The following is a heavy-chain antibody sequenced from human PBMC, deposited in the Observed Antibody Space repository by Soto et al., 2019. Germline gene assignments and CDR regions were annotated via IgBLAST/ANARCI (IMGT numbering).Heavy chain of an antibody. CDR1: GFTFSSYS. D-gene: IGHD4-4*01. CDR2: ISSSSSYI. V-gene: IGHV3-21*01. Sequence: PGGSLRLSCAASGFTFSSYSMIWVRQAPGKGLEWVSSISSSSSYIYYADSVKGRLTISRDNAKNSLYLQMNSLRAEDTAVYFCARVEDYSTYYYYGMDVWGQGTTVTVSS. J-gene: IGHJ6*02. CDR3: ARVEDYSTYYYYGMDV.